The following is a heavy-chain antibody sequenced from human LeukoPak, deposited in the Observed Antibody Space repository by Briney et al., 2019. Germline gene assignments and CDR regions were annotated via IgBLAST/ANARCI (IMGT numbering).Heavy chain of an antibody. V-gene: IGHV4-59*01. J-gene: IGHJ5*02. D-gene: IGHD3-3*01. CDR1: GGSISSYY. CDR2: IYYSGST. CDR3: ARDARGDYDFWSGYYTPANWFDP. Sequence: SETLSLTCTVSGGSISSYYWSWIRQPPGKGLQWIGYIYYSGSTNYNPSLKSRVTISVDTSKNQFSLKLSSVTAADTAVYYCARDARGDYDFWSGYYTPANWFDPWGQGTLVTVSS.